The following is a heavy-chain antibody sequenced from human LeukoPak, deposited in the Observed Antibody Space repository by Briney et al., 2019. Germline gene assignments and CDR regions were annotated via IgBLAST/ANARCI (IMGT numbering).Heavy chain of an antibody. D-gene: IGHD6-13*01. CDR1: GFTFDDYA. Sequence: GGSLRLSCAASGFTFDDYAMHWVRQAPGKGLEWVSGISWNSGSIGYADSVKGRFTISRDNAKNSLYLQMNSLRAKDTALYYCAKGGSPIAAAGTSWGQGTLVTVSS. CDR2: ISWNSGSI. V-gene: IGHV3-9*01. CDR3: AKGGSPIAAAGTS. J-gene: IGHJ5*02.